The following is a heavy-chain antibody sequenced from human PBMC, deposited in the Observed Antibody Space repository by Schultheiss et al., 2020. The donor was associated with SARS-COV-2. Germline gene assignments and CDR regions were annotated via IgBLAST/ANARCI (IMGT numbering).Heavy chain of an antibody. D-gene: IGHD4-11*01. CDR3: ARRLSSVTTSHFDY. V-gene: IGHV2-5*02. CDR1: GFSLTTTGVA. CDR2: IYWDDDK. Sequence: SGPTLVKPTQTLTLTCTFSGFSLTTTGVAVGWIRQPPGRALEWLALIYWDDDKRYSPSLKSRLTITKDTSKNQVVLTMTSVDPVDTATYYCARRLSSVTTSHFDYWGQGTLVTVSS. J-gene: IGHJ4*02.